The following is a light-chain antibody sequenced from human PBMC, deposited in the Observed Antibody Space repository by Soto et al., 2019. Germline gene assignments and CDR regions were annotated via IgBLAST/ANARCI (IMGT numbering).Light chain of an antibody. CDR2: GAS. V-gene: IGKV3-15*01. CDR1: QSVSSN. CDR3: QQYNSWPPWT. J-gene: IGKJ1*01. Sequence: EIVMTQSPATLSVSPGERATLSCRASQSVSSNLAWYQQKPGQAPKLLIYGASTRATGIPARFSGSGSGTDFTLTISSLQSEDFADYYCQQYNSWPPWTFGQGTKVEIK.